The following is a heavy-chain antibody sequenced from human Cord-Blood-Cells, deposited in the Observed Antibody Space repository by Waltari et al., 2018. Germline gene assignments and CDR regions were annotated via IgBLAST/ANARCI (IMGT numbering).Heavy chain of an antibody. V-gene: IGHV4-39*01. D-gene: IGHD3-3*01. J-gene: IGHJ4*02. CDR3: ARLKNHPNYDFWSGYYFDY. Sequence: QLQLQESGPGLVKPSETLSLTCTVSVGSISSSSYYWGWIRQPPGKGREWIGGIYYSECTYYHPSLKSRGTISVDTSKIQFSLKLSFVTAADTAVYYCARLKNHPNYDFWSGYYFDYWGQGTLVTVSS. CDR2: IYYSECT. CDR1: VGSISSSSYY.